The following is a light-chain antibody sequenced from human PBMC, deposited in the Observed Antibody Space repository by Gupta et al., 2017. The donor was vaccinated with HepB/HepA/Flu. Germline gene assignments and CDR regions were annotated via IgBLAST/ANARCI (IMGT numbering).Light chain of an antibody. CDR3: QQYDTSPHS. V-gene: IGKV3-20*01. Sequence: EIVLTQSPGTMSLFAGETATLSCRASQRLSTYSLAWYQQRPGQAPRLLTYGDSKRASGIPDRFTGRGFGSDFSLTIRRLESEDFAVYFCQQYDTSPHSFGGGTRVELK. CDR1: QRLSTYS. J-gene: IGKJ4*02. CDR2: GDS.